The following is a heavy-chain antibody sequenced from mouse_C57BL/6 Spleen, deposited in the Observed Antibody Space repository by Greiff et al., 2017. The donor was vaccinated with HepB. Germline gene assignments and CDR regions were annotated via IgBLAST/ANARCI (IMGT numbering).Heavy chain of an antibody. CDR1: GFTFSDYG. CDR2: ISSGSSTI. J-gene: IGHJ3*01. Sequence: EVNLVESGGGLVKPGGSLKLSCAASGFTFSDYGMHWVRQAPEKGLEWVAYISSGSSTIYYADTVKGRFTISRDNAKNTLFLQMTSLRSEDTAMYYCARNGYDIAWFAYWGQGTLVTVSA. D-gene: IGHD2-2*01. CDR3: ARNGYDIAWFAY. V-gene: IGHV5-17*01.